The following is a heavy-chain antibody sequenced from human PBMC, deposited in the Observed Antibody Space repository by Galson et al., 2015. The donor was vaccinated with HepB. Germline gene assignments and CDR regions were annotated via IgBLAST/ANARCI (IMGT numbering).Heavy chain of an antibody. D-gene: IGHD6-19*01. J-gene: IGHJ3*01. CDR3: TTPQFSSDWYPNALDV. CDR2: IKSKTDGGTT. Sequence: SLRLSCAASGFTLSQAWMNWVRQAPGKGLEWVGRIKSKTDGGTTDYAAPVKGRFTISRDDSTNTLFLQMNSLQTDDTAVYYCTTPQFSSDWYPNALDVWGQGTKVTVSS. CDR1: GFTLSQAW. V-gene: IGHV3-15*07.